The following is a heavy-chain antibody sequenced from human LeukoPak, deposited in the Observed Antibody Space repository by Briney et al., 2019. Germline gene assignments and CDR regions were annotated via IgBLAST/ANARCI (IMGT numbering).Heavy chain of an antibody. J-gene: IGHJ4*02. V-gene: IGHV1-18*01. CDR3: ARDHQYDFDY. Sequence: ASVKVSCKASGYTVAINGISWVRQAPGLGRGGMGWIGAYNGNTNYAQKYQGRVTMTTDTSTSTAYMELRSLRSDDTAVYFCARDHQYDFDYWGQGTLVTVSS. D-gene: IGHD2-2*01. CDR1: GYTVAING. CDR2: IGAYNGNT.